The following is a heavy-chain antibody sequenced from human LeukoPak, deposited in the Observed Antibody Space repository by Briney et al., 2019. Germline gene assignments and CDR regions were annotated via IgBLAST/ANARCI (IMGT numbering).Heavy chain of an antibody. Sequence: GASVKVSCKASGYIFTGYFIHWVRQAPGQGLEWMGWLNPKSGGTNYAQNFQGRVTMTRDTIINTAYMELSRLRSDDTAVYYCARNDWNDPWFDPWGQGTLVTVSS. CDR3: ARNDWNDPWFDP. J-gene: IGHJ5*02. V-gene: IGHV1-2*02. CDR1: GYIFTGYF. CDR2: LNPKSGGT. D-gene: IGHD1-1*01.